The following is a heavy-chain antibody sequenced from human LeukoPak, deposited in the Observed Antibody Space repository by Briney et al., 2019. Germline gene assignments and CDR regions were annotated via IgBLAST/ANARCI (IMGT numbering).Heavy chain of an antibody. D-gene: IGHD6-13*01. J-gene: IGHJ4*02. Sequence: PGGSLRLSCAASGFTFSSYGMHWVRQAPGKGLEWVAFIRYDGSNKYYADSVKGRFTISRDNSKNTLYLQMNSLRAEDTAVYYCAKNIAAGEIPRSTAIDYWGQGTLVTVSS. CDR3: AKNIAAGEIPRSTAIDY. CDR2: IRYDGSNK. CDR1: GFTFSSYG. V-gene: IGHV3-30*02.